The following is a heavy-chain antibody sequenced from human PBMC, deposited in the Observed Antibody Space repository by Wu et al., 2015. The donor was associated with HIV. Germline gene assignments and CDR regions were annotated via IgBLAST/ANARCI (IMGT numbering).Heavy chain of an antibody. CDR3: ATSIAGAA. CDR2: IHPKSGDT. D-gene: IGHD6-6*01. V-gene: IGHV1-2*02. Sequence: QVQLVQSGPEVKKPGASVKVSCKASGYNFTDYYMHWMRQAPGQGPEWMGWIHPKSGDTNYAQKFTKAGSAMTRDTSISTVYMEVRRLKSDDTAIFYCATSIAGAAWGQGTLVTVSS. J-gene: IGHJ4*01. CDR1: GYNFTDYY.